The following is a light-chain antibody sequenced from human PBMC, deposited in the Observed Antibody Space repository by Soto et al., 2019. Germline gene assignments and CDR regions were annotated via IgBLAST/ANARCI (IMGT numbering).Light chain of an antibody. Sequence: QSVLTQPPSVSGAPGQRVTISCTESSSNIGAAYDVHWYQQLPGAAPRLLIFGNNIRPSGVPDRFSGSKSGSSASLAITGLQADDEAHYYCQSYVSSLNVVVFGGGTKLTVL. V-gene: IGLV1-40*01. J-gene: IGLJ2*01. CDR1: SSNIGAAYD. CDR3: QSYVSSLNVVV. CDR2: GNN.